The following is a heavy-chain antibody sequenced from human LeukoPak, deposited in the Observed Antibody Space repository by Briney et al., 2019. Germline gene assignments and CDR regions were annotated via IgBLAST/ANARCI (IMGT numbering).Heavy chain of an antibody. Sequence: RPGGSLRLSCAASGFTFSSYGMNWVRQAPGKGLEWVSSISSSSSYIYYADSVKGGFTISRDNHKNSLYLQMKNLKAGDAGGYYCARGVLRYYIWLCGDASDIWGQGTMVTVSS. V-gene: IGHV3-21*01. J-gene: IGHJ3*02. CDR3: ARGVLRYYIWLCGDASDI. CDR1: GFTFSSYG. CDR2: ISSSSSYI. D-gene: IGHD3-9*01.